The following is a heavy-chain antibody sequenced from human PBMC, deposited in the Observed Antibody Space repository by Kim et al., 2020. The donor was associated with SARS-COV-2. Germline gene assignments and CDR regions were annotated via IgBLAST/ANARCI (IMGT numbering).Heavy chain of an antibody. Sequence: GGSLRLSCAASGFTFSSYAMSWVRQAPGKGLEWVSIIGGGGISTYYADSVRGRFTISRDNSKNTLYLQMNSLRAEDTAVYYCAKGGSGSYQFHFAFDCWGQGTPVTVSS. V-gene: IGHV3-23*01. CDR2: IGGGGIST. D-gene: IGHD3-10*01. CDR3: AKGGSGSYQFHFAFDC. CDR1: GFTFSSYA. J-gene: IGHJ4*02.